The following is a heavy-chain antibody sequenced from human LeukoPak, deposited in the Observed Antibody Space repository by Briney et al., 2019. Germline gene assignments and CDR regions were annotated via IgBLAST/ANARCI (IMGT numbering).Heavy chain of an antibody. V-gene: IGHV3-23*01. Sequence: SGGSLRLSCAAPGFAFSNCGMGWVRQAPGRGLEWVSSIGGNSGIQTYYADSVKGRFTISRDNSKDTLYLQMDSLRAEDTAVYYCAKERMYNNGWFSPWGQGTLVTVSS. J-gene: IGHJ5*02. CDR2: IGGNSGIQT. D-gene: IGHD1-14*01. CDR1: GFAFSNCG. CDR3: AKERMYNNGWFSP.